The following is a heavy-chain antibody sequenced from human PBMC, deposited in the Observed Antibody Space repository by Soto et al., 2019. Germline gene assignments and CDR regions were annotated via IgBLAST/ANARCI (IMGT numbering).Heavy chain of an antibody. CDR2: IDPSDSYT. CDR1: GYSFTSYW. Sequence: PGESLKISCKGSGYSFTSYWISWVRQMPGKGLEWMGRIDPSDSYTNYSPSFQGHVTISADKSISTAYLQWSSLKASDTAMYYCARHLVEDYDILTGPTAAFDYWGQGTLVTVSS. D-gene: IGHD3-9*01. J-gene: IGHJ4*02. CDR3: ARHLVEDYDILTGPTAAFDY. V-gene: IGHV5-10-1*01.